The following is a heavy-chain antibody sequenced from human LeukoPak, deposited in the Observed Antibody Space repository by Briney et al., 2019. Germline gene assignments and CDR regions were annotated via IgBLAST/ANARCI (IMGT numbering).Heavy chain of an antibody. CDR2: IKSKGYGGTA. D-gene: IGHD5-12*01. CDR3: ASDRWLRLGKFDY. J-gene: IGHJ4*02. Sequence: GRSLRLSCTTSGLTFRDYAMNWVRQAPGNGLEWVGFIKSKGYGGTAEYAASVQGRFTISRDDSKGIAYLQMNSLETEDTAVYYCASDRWLRLGKFDYWGQGTRVTVSS. CDR1: GLTFRDYA. V-gene: IGHV3-49*04.